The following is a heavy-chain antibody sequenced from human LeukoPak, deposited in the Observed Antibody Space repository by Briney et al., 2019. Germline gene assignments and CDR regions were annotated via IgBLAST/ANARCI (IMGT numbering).Heavy chain of an antibody. CDR2: IYYSGST. D-gene: IGHD3-9*01. CDR3: ARRGVYYDILTGYFDY. CDR1: GGSISSGGYY. Sequence: PSETLSLTCTVSGGSISSGGYYWSWIRQHPGKGLEWIGYIYYSGSTYYNPSLKSRVTISVDTSKNQFSLKLSSVTAADTAVYYCARRGVYYDILTGYFDYWGQGTLVTVSS. V-gene: IGHV4-31*03. J-gene: IGHJ4*02.